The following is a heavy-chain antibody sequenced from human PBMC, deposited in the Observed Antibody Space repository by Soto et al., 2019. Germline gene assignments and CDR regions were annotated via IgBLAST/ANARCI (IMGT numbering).Heavy chain of an antibody. V-gene: IGHV3-30-3*01. CDR3: ARDPKTSGGQHWEFNYFYS. Sequence: QVQLVESGGGVVQPGRSLRLSCAASGFSFSISPMHWVRQAPGKGPEWVALISYDGTNKFYADSVKGRFTISRDNSKSTLYLQVDSLRPEDAAVYYCARDPKTSGGQHWEFNYFYSWGQGTLVTVAS. CDR2: ISYDGTNK. CDR1: GFSFSISP. J-gene: IGHJ4*02. D-gene: IGHD7-27*01.